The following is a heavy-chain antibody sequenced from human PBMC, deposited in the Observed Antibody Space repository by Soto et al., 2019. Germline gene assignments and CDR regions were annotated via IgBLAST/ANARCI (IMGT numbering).Heavy chain of an antibody. Sequence: SETLSLTCTVSGGSISSSSYYWGWIRQPPGKGLGWIGSIYYSGSTYYNPSLKSRDTISVDTSTNHFSLKLSSVTAADTAVYYCPSHRGYYDLLTGYYPDLNFDYWGQGTLVTVSS. CDR3: PSHRGYYDLLTGYYPDLNFDY. CDR1: GGSISSSSYY. V-gene: IGHV4-39*02. J-gene: IGHJ4*02. CDR2: IYYSGST. D-gene: IGHD3-9*01.